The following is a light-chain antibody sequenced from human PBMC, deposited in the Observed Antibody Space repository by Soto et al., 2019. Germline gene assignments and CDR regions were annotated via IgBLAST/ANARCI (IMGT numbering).Light chain of an antibody. CDR1: NIGDKS. V-gene: IGLV3-21*04. Sequence: SYELTQPPSVSVAPGDTARISCGGNNIGDKSVHWYQQKPGQAPVLVIFYDTDRPSGIPERVSASNSGHTATLTISRVEAGDEADYYCQVWDSISDHRVFGGGTKLTVL. CDR2: YDT. CDR3: QVWDSISDHRV. J-gene: IGLJ3*02.